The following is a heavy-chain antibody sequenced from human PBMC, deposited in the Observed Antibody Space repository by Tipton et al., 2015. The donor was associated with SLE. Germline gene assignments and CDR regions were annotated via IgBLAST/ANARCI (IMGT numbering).Heavy chain of an antibody. J-gene: IGHJ4*02. CDR2: IYYSGST. CDR3: ARGDYFDY. Sequence: LRLSCTVSGGSISSYYWSWIRQPPGKGLEWIGYIYYSGSTNYNPSLKSRVTISVDTSKNQFSLKLSSVTAADTAAYYCARGDYFDYWGQGTLVTVSS. CDR1: GGSISSYY. V-gene: IGHV4-59*01.